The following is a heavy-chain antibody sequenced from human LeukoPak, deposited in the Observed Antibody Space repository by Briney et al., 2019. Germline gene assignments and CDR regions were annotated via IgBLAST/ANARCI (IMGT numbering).Heavy chain of an antibody. CDR3: AKERPIYTGYDFDAFDM. J-gene: IGHJ3*02. CDR2: IIGRVNST. Sequence: GGSLRFSCAASGFTFSSHVFSWDRQAPGKGLKWCSTIIGRVNSTNYADSEEGRFTVSRDNSKNTLFLQMNSLRVEDTAIYYCAKERPIYTGYDFDAFDMWGQGVMVTVSS. D-gene: IGHD5-12*01. V-gene: IGHV3-23*01. CDR1: GFTFSSHV.